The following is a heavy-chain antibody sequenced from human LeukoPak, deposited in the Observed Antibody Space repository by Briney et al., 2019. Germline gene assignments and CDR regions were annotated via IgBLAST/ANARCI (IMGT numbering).Heavy chain of an antibody. D-gene: IGHD2-2*01. CDR2: ISISNTYV. J-gene: IGHJ6*02. CDR1: GFTFSSYF. Sequence: GGALRLSCAASGFTFSSYFMNWVRQAPGKGREWVSSISISNTYVYYADSVKGRFTISRDNAKNSLYLQMNSLRAEDTAVYYCARDQPPATGMDVWGQGTTVTVSS. V-gene: IGHV3-21*01. CDR3: ARDQPPATGMDV.